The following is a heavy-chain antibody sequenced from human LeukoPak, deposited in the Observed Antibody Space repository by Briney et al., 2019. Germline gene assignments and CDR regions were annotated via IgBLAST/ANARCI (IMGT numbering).Heavy chain of an antibody. CDR2: IWYDGSNK. J-gene: IGHJ2*01. CDR1: GFTFSSYG. CDR3: ARDYYDSSGYYPNWYFDL. V-gene: IGHV3-33*01. Sequence: PGRSLRLSCAASGFTFSSYGMHWVRQAPSKGLEWVAVIWYDGSNKYYADSVKGRFTISRDNSKNTLYLQMNSLRAEDTAVYYCARDYYDSSGYYPNWYFDLWGRGTLVTVSS. D-gene: IGHD3-22*01.